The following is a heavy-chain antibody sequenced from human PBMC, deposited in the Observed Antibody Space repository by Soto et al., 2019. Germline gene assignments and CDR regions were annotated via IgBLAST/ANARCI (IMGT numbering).Heavy chain of an antibody. CDR1: GFTFSSYG. V-gene: IGHV3-30*18. CDR2: ISYDGSNK. J-gene: IGHJ4*02. CDR3: AKDLPVGTLLWFGGIDY. D-gene: IGHD3-10*01. Sequence: QVPLVESGGGVVQPGRSLRLSCAASGFTFSSYGMHWVRQAPGKGLEWVAVISYDGSNKYYADSVKGRFTISRDNSKNTLYLQMNSLRAEDTAVYYCAKDLPVGTLLWFGGIDYWGQGTLVTVSS.